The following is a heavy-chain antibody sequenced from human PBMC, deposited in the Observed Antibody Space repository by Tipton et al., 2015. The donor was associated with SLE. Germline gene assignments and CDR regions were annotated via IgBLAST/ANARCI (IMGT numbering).Heavy chain of an antibody. V-gene: IGHV4-30-2*03. CDR1: GGSISSGGYS. D-gene: IGHD4-17*01. J-gene: IGHJ2*01. CDR2: IYHSGST. CDR3: ASPHGDSDFDL. Sequence: TLSLTCAVSGGSISSGGYSWSWIRQPPGKGLEWIGSIYHSGSTYYNPSLKSRVTISVDTSKNQFSLKLSSVTAADTAVYYCASPHGDSDFDLRGRGTLVTVSS.